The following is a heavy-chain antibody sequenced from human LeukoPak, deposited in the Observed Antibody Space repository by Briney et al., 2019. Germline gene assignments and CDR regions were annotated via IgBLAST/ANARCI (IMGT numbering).Heavy chain of an antibody. CDR1: GFAFNTYA. CDR3: AREIFGSGSYPDL. Sequence: GGSLRLSCAASGFAFNTYAMHRVRQAPGQGLEWVALIWHDGSHKFYSNSVGGQFTISRDNSKNTVSLQMNNLRPEDTAVYYCAREIFGSGSYPDLWGQGTLVTVSS. D-gene: IGHD3-10*01. J-gene: IGHJ5*02. CDR2: IWHDGSHK. V-gene: IGHV3-33*01.